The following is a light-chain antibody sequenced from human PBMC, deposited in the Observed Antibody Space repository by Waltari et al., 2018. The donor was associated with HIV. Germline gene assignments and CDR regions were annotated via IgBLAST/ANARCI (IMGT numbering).Light chain of an antibody. J-gene: IGLJ3*02. CDR3: SSYAGSNNWV. CDR1: SSDVGGYNY. Sequence: QSALTQPPSASGSPGQSVTISCPGTSSDVGGYNYVSWYQQHPGKAPQPMIYEVSQRPSGVPNRFSGSKSGNTASLTVSGLQTEDEANYYCSSYAGSNNWVFGGGTNLTVL. CDR2: EVS. V-gene: IGLV2-8*01.